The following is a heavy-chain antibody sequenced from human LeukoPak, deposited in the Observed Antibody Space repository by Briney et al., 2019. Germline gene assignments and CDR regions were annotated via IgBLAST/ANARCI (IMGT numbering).Heavy chain of an antibody. D-gene: IGHD4-11*01. J-gene: IGHJ4*02. V-gene: IGHV3-15*01. CDR1: GPSVSNAW. CDR2: IIGKNAGGTT. Sequence: GGSLRLSCVVSGPSVSNAWVSWGRHAPGKGLEWVGRIIGKNAGGTTDYAAPVKGRFSISRDDSKNTLYLQMNSLKTEDTGVYYCARALRRDSDYSIKVDYWGQGTLVTASS. CDR3: ARALRRDSDYSIKVDY.